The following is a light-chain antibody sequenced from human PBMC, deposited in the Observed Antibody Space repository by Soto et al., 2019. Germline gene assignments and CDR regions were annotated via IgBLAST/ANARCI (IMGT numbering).Light chain of an antibody. V-gene: IGLV2-8*01. CDR3: ISHAGASNV. J-gene: IGLJ1*01. CDR2: EVN. Sequence: QSALTQPPSASGSPGQSVAISCTGTSSDVGATDYVSWYQQHSGKAPKLLLYEVNKRPAGVPYRFSGSKSGNTASLTVSALQADDEADYYCISHAGASNVLGTGTKVTVL. CDR1: SSDVGATDY.